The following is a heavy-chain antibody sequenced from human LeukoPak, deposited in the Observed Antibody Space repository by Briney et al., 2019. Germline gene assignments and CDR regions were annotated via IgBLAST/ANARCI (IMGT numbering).Heavy chain of an antibody. J-gene: IGHJ4*02. V-gene: IGHV1-18*01. CDR2: ISAYNGNT. CDR1: GYTFTSYG. CDR3: ARQGDYSVWGSYRILDY. D-gene: IGHD3-16*02. Sequence: ASVKVSCKASGYTFTSYGISWVRQAPGQGLEWMGWISAYNGNTNYAQKLQGRVTMTTDTSTSTAYMELRSLRSDDTAVYYCARQGDYSVWGSYRILDYWGQGTLVTVSS.